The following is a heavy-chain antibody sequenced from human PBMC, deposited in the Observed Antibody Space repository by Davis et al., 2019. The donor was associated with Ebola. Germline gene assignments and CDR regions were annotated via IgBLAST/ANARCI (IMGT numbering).Heavy chain of an antibody. D-gene: IGHD3-10*01. CDR1: GGTFSSYA. CDR2: IIPIFGTT. J-gene: IGHJ4*02. CDR3: VRDLRGWGDFDY. V-gene: IGHV1-69*05. Sequence: SVKVSCKASGGTFSSYAISWVRQAPGQGLEWMGGIIPIFGTTNYAQKFQGRVTMTRDTSTNTLYMELSSLTSGDTAVYYCVRDLRGWGDFDYWGQGTLVTVSS.